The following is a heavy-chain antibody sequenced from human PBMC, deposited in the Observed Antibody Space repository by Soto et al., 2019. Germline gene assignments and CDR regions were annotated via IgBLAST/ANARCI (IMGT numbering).Heavy chain of an antibody. CDR1: GGSISSGGYS. J-gene: IGHJ4*02. D-gene: IGHD2-15*01. CDR3: ARDNCSGGSCYLDY. V-gene: IGHV4-30-2*01. CDR2: IYHSGST. Sequence: QLQLQESGSGLVKPSQTLSLTCAVSGGSISSGGYSWRWIRQPPGKGLGWIGYIYHSGSTSYNPSLKSRVTISVDRSKNQFSLKLSSVTAADTAVYYCARDNCSGGSCYLDYWGQGTLVTVSS.